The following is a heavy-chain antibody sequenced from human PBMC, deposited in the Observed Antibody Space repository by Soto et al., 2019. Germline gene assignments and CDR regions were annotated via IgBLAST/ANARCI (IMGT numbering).Heavy chain of an antibody. J-gene: IGHJ4*02. CDR3: ARSSLSTVSTFEY. Sequence: QVQLQESGPGLVKPSQTLSVTCTVSGGSISSGGYYWSWIRQHPRKGLEWIGYIYYSGSTYYNPSLKSRVTISVDSSKNQFSLKLSSVTAADTAVYYCARSSLSTVSTFEYWGQRIRVTVS. D-gene: IGHD4-17*01. CDR2: IYYSGST. CDR1: GGSISSGGYY. V-gene: IGHV4-31*03.